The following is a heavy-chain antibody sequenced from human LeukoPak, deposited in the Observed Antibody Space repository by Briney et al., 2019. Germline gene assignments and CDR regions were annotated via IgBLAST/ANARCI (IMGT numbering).Heavy chain of an antibody. D-gene: IGHD3-22*01. CDR2: IYSGGST. Sequence: GGSLRVSCAASGFTLSSNYMSWVRQAPGKGLEWGSVIYSGGSTYYPDSVKGRFTISRDNSKNTLYLQMNSLRAEDTAVYYCARDDSSGYYYYYYYGMDGWGQGTTGTVS. V-gene: IGHV3-66*02. CDR1: GFTLSSNY. CDR3: ARDDSSGYYYYYYYGMDG. J-gene: IGHJ6*02.